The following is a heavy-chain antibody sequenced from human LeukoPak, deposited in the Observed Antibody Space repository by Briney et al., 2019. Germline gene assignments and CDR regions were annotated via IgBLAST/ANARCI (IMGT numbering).Heavy chain of an antibody. V-gene: IGHV3-30*02. CDR2: IRYDGSNK. D-gene: IGHD5-12*01. CDR1: GFTFSSYG. Sequence: GGSLRLSCAASGFTFSSYGMHWVRQAPGKGLEWVAFIRYDGSNKYYADSVKGRFTISRDNSKNTLYLQMNSLRAEDTAVCYCARPAGYDFAFDIWGQGTMVTVSS. J-gene: IGHJ3*02. CDR3: ARPAGYDFAFDI.